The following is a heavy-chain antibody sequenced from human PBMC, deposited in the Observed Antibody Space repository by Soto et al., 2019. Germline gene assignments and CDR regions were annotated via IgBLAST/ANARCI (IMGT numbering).Heavy chain of an antibody. V-gene: IGHV2-5*02. CDR3: AHRPTYCGGGSCYEGGAFDI. Sequence: GSGPTLVNPTQTLTLTCTFSGFSLSTSGGGVGWIRQPPGKALEWLALIYWDDDKRYSPSLKSRLTITKDTSKNQVVLTMTNMDPVDTATYHCAHRPTYCGGGSCYEGGAFDIWGQGTMVTVSS. CDR1: GFSLSTSGGG. J-gene: IGHJ3*02. CDR2: IYWDDDK. D-gene: IGHD2-15*01.